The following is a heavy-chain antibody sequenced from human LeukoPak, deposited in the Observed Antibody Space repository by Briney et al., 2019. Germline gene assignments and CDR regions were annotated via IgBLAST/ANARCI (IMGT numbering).Heavy chain of an antibody. Sequence: ASVKVSCKASGYTFTSYDINWVRQATGQGLEWMGWMNPNSGNTGYAQKFQGRVTITRNTSISTAYMELSRLRSDDTAVYYCARDSSGWYDFDYWGQGTLVTVSS. J-gene: IGHJ4*02. CDR3: ARDSSGWYDFDY. D-gene: IGHD6-19*01. CDR1: GYTFTSYD. V-gene: IGHV1-8*03. CDR2: MNPNSGNT.